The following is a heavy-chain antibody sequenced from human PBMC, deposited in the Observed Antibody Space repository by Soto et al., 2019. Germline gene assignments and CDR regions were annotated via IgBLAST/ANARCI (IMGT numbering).Heavy chain of an antibody. CDR1: GFTFSDYY. J-gene: IGHJ3*02. CDR3: ASTLTGEGAFDI. Sequence: GGSLRLSCAASGFTFSDYYMSWIRQAPGKGLEWVSYISSSSSYTNYADSVKGRFTISRDNAKNSLYLQMNSLRAEDTAVYYCASTLTGEGAFDIWGQGTMVIVSS. D-gene: IGHD7-27*01. V-gene: IGHV3-11*06. CDR2: ISSSSSYT.